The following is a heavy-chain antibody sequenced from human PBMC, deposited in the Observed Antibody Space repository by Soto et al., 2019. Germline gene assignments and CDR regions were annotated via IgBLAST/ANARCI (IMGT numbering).Heavy chain of an antibody. CDR2: INHSEGT. J-gene: IGHJ4*02. Sequence: SGTLSLTSGLEGGSFSAFHCSWIRQPPGKGLEWGGEINHSEGTSYTPSLKSRVTISVDTSQSQYSLTLTSVTAADSVVYFFARASGVTVDSIAFYVYWGQGTPVTVSS. V-gene: IGHV4-34*01. CDR1: GGSFSAFH. D-gene: IGHD3-22*01. CDR3: ARASGVTVDSIAFYVY.